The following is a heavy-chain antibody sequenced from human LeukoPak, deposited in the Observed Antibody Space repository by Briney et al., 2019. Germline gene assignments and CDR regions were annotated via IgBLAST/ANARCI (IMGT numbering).Heavy chain of an antibody. J-gene: IGHJ4*02. D-gene: IGHD1-26*01. Sequence: SETLSLTCTVSGGSISSYYWTWIRQPPGKGLEWIGEIYHSGSTNYNPSLKSRVTISVDKSKNQFSLKLSSVTVAGTAVYYCARWGARGFGLYYFDYWGQGTLVTVSS. CDR2: IYHSGST. CDR3: ARWGARGFGLYYFDY. V-gene: IGHV4-59*12. CDR1: GGSISSYY.